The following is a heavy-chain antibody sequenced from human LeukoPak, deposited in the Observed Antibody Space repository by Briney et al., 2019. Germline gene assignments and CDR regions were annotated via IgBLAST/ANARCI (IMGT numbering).Heavy chain of an antibody. CDR2: ISSNGGST. D-gene: IGHD6-19*01. CDR1: GFTFSSYA. CDR3: ARGISGGWWYWYFDL. V-gene: IGHV3-64*01. J-gene: IGHJ2*01. Sequence: GGSLRLSCAASGFTFSSYAMHWVRQAPGKGLEYASAISSNGGSTYYANSVKGRFTISRDNSKNTLYLQMGSLRAEDMAVYYCARGISGGWWYWYFDLWGRGTLVTVSS.